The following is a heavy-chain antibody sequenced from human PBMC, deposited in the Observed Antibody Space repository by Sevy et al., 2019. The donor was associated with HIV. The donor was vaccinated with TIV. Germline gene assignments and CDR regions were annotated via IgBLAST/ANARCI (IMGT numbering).Heavy chain of an antibody. Sequence: GGSLRLSCAASGFTFSSYGMYWVRQAPGKGLEWVAVIWYDGSNKYYADSVKGRFTISRDNSKNTLYLQVNSLRAEDTAVYYCARDRVGATGPDYWGQGTLVTVSS. J-gene: IGHJ4*02. CDR1: GFTFSSYG. CDR3: ARDRVGATGPDY. D-gene: IGHD1-26*01. CDR2: IWYDGSNK. V-gene: IGHV3-33*01.